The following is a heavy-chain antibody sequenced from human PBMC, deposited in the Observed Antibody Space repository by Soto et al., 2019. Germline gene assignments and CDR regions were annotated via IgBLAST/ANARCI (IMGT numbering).Heavy chain of an antibody. V-gene: IGHV4-31*03. J-gene: IGHJ4*02. CDR1: GDSISSGGYY. Sequence: PSETLSLTCTVSGDSISSGGYYWSWIRQYPGKNLEWIGYISYSGSTSYNPSLKSRVTISLDTSENQFSLRLSSVSAADPAVYYCARVPYDITGYGYFDYWGQGTLVTVS. CDR2: ISYSGST. D-gene: IGHD3-22*01. CDR3: ARVPYDITGYGYFDY.